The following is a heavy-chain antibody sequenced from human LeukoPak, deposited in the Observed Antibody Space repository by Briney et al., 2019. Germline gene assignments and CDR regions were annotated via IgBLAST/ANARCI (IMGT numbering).Heavy chain of an antibody. J-gene: IGHJ6*03. CDR3: ARDEVATIGGYYYYYMDV. Sequence: GGSLRLSCAASGFTFSTYWMTWVRQAPGKGLEWVANIKQDGSEKYYVDSVKGRFTISRDNAKNSLYIQMNSLRAEDTAVYYCARDEVATIGGYYYYYMDVWGEGTTVTVSS. CDR2: IKQDGSEK. CDR1: GFTFSTYW. V-gene: IGHV3-7*01. D-gene: IGHD5-12*01.